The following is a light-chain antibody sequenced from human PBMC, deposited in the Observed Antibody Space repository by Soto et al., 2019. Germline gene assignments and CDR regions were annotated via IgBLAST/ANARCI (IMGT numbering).Light chain of an antibody. Sequence: QSVLTQPPSASGTPGQRVTMSCSGSSSNIVSYSVSWYLHLPGTAPKLLLYSDNQRPSGVPDRFSGSKSGTSASLAISGLQSEDEADYYCASWDDSLNGPVFGGGTKLTVL. J-gene: IGLJ3*02. CDR3: ASWDDSLNGPV. CDR1: SSNIVSYS. CDR2: SDN. V-gene: IGLV1-44*01.